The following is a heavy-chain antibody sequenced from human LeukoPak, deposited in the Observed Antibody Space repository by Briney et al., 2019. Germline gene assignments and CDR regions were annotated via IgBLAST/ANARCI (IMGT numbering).Heavy chain of an antibody. CDR2: ISSDGTYT. J-gene: IGHJ4*02. CDR1: GFTFSSHL. D-gene: IGHD1-26*01. CDR3: ARGSGSSGGYYVGDF. Sequence: GGSLRLSCAASGFTFSSHLMHWVRQAPGKGLVWVSRISSDGTYTNYADSVRGRFTISRDNAKNTLYLQMNSLRAEDTAVYYCARGSGSSGGYYVGDFWGQGTLVTVSS. V-gene: IGHV3-74*01.